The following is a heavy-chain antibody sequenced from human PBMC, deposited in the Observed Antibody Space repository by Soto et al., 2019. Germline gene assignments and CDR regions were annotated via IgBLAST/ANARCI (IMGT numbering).Heavy chain of an antibody. CDR2: MNPNSGNT. CDR1: GYTFTSYD. J-gene: IGHJ5*02. CDR3: ARERTRGFDP. V-gene: IGHV1-8*01. Sequence: QVHLVQSGAEVRKPGASVKVSCKASGYTFTSYDINWVRQATGQGLEWMGWMNPNSGNTAYAQKFQGRVTMTRNTSIRTAHMELRSLRSEDTAGYYFARERTRGFDPWGQGTLVTVSS.